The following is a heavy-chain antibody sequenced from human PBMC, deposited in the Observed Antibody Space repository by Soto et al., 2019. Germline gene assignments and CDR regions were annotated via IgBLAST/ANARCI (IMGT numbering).Heavy chain of an antibody. D-gene: IGHD4-17*01. CDR3: ARHGDYDDGYYYMDV. CDR1: GGSISSYY. CDR2: IYYSGST. V-gene: IGHV4-59*08. Sequence: SETLSLTCTVSGGSISSYYSSWIRQPPGKGLEWIGYIYYSGSTNYNPSLKSRVTISVDTSKNQFSLKLSSVTAADTAVYYCARHGDYDDGYYYMDVWGKGTTVTVSS. J-gene: IGHJ6*03.